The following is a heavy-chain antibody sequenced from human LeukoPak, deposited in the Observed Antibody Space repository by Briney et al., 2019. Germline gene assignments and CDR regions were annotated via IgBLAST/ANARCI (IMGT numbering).Heavy chain of an antibody. CDR2: ISSYNGNT. D-gene: IGHD3-22*01. CDR1: GYTFTRYG. CDR3: ARDREYDSSGYREEDNWFDP. J-gene: IGHJ5*02. Sequence: ASVKVSCKASGYTFTRYGISWVRQAPGQGLEWMGWISSYNGNTNYAQKLQGRVTMTTDTSTSTAYMELRSLRSDDTAVYYCARDREYDSSGYREEDNWFDPWGQGTLVTVSS. V-gene: IGHV1-18*01.